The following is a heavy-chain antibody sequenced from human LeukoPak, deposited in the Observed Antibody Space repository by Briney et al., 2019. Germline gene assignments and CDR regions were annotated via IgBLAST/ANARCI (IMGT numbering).Heavy chain of an antibody. J-gene: IGHJ3*02. V-gene: IGHV3-21*01. Sequence: PGGSLRLSCAASGFTFSSYSMNWVRQAPGKGLEWVSCISSRSSYIYCADSVKGRFTISRDNAKNSLYLQMNSLRAEDTAVYYCARDYYMAFDIWGQGTMVTVSS. CDR2: ISSRSSYI. CDR1: GFTFSSYS. D-gene: IGHD3-10*01. CDR3: ARDYYMAFDI.